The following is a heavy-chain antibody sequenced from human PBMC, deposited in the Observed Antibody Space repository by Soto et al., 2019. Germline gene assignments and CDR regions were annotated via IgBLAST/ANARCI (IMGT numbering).Heavy chain of an antibody. J-gene: IGHJ4*02. CDR1: GYSISSSNW. Sequence: LSLTCAVSGYSISSSNWWGWIRQPPGKGLEWIGYIYYSGTTYYNPSLKSRVTMSVDTSKNSLYLQMNSLRAEDTAVYYCARATGADKEDYWGQGTLVTVSS. V-gene: IGHV4-28*01. CDR3: ARATGADKEDY. CDR2: IYYSGTT. D-gene: IGHD3-10*01.